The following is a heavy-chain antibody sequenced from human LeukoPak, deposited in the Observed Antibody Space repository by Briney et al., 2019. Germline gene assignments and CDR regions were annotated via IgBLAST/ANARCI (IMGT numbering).Heavy chain of an antibody. Sequence: SVKVSCKASGGTFSSYTISWVRQAPGQGLKWMGRIIPILGIANYAQKFQGRVTITADKSTSTAYMELSSLRSEDTAVYYCARGLLRYFDWFFDYWGQGTLVTVSS. CDR2: IIPILGIA. J-gene: IGHJ4*02. V-gene: IGHV1-69*02. D-gene: IGHD3-9*01. CDR1: GGTFSSYT. CDR3: ARGLLRYFDWFFDY.